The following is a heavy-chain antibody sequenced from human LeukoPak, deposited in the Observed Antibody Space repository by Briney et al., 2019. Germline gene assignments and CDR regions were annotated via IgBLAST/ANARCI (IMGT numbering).Heavy chain of an antibody. V-gene: IGHV4-39*02. Sequence: SETLSLTCTVSGGSISSYYWGWIRQPPGKGLEWIGSIYYTGSSYYNPSLKSRVTISVDTSKNQFSLKLRSVTAADTAVCYCARDCSGGSCFSGPFEYWGQGTLVTVSS. CDR2: IYYTGSS. J-gene: IGHJ4*02. CDR1: GGSISSYY. D-gene: IGHD2-15*01. CDR3: ARDCSGGSCFSGPFEY.